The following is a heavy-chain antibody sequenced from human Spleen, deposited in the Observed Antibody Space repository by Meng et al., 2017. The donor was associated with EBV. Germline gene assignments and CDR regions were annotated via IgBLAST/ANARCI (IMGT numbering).Heavy chain of an antibody. D-gene: IGHD2-15*01. J-gene: IGHJ4*02. Sequence: QVQRRESGPGVVRPSGTRSLTCAVSRGFITSGDWWSWVRQSPGKGLEWIGEIHHSGGTSYNPSLKSRVTISLDMSKDQFSLRLSSVTAADTAVYYCARAGYHRPASEYWGQGTLVTVSS. CDR1: RGFITSGDW. V-gene: IGHV4-4*02. CDR2: IHHSGGT. CDR3: ARAGYHRPASEY.